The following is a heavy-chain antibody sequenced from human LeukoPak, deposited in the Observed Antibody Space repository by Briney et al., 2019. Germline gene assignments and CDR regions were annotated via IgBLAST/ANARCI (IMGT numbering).Heavy chain of an antibody. D-gene: IGHD5-12*01. J-gene: IGHJ3*02. CDR1: GFTFSSYA. V-gene: IGHV3-53*01. CDR3: ARDGPGYSADAFDI. CDR2: IYSGGST. Sequence: GGSLRLSCAASGFTFSSYAMSWVRQAPGKGLEWVSVIYSGGSTCYADSVKGRFTISRDNSKNTLYLQMNSLRAEDTAVYYCARDGPGYSADAFDIWGQGTMVTVSS.